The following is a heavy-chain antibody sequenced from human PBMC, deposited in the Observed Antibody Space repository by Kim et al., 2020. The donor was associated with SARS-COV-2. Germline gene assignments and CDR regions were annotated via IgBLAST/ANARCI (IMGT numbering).Heavy chain of an antibody. V-gene: IGHV1-3*01. D-gene: IGHD6-13*01. CDR2: INAGNGNT. Sequence: ASVKVSCKASGYTFTSYAMHWVRQAPGQRLEWMGWINAGNGNTKYSQKFQGRVTITRDTSASTAYMELSSLRSEDTAVYYCARARQRAYSSSWPPKHYWGQGTLVTISS. CDR3: ARARQRAYSSSWPPKHY. J-gene: IGHJ4*02. CDR1: GYTFTSYA.